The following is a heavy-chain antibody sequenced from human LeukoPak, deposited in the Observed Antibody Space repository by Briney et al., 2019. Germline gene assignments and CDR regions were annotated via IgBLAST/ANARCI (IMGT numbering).Heavy chain of an antibody. CDR3: AKDRDYDFWSGYSESGRFDY. J-gene: IGHJ4*02. CDR1: GFTLSSYA. D-gene: IGHD3-3*01. CDR2: ISGSGGST. Sequence: AGGSLRLSCAASGFTLSSYAMSWVRQAPGKGLEWVSAISGSGGSTYYADSVKGRFTISRDNSKNTLYLQMNSLRAEDTAVYYCAKDRDYDFWSGYSESGRFDYWGQGTLVTVSS. V-gene: IGHV3-23*01.